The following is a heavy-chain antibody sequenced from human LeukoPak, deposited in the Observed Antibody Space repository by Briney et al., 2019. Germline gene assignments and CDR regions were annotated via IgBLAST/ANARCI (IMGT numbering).Heavy chain of an antibody. Sequence: SETLSLTCTVSGGSISSGGYYWSWIRQPPGKGLEWIGYIYHSGSTYYNPSLKSRVTISVDRSKNQFSLKLSSVTAADTAVYYCARADYYDSSAPIIGAFDIWGQGTMVTVSS. D-gene: IGHD3-22*01. J-gene: IGHJ3*02. CDR2: IYHSGST. CDR3: ARADYYDSSAPIIGAFDI. V-gene: IGHV4-30-2*01. CDR1: GGSISSGGYY.